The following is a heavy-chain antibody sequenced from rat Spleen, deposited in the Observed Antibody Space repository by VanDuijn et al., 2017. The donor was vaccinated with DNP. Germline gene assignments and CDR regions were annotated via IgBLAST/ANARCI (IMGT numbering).Heavy chain of an antibody. D-gene: IGHD5-1*01. Sequence: EVQLQESGPGLVKPSQSLSLTCSVTGYSITSNHKWSWIRKFPGNELDWMGYINNAGSTNYNPSLKSRSSITRDTSKNQFYLQVNSVRNEDTATYYCAVQLGVFDYWGQGVMVTVSS. CDR2: INNAGST. V-gene: IGHV3-3*01. J-gene: IGHJ2*01. CDR3: AVQLGVFDY. CDR1: GYSITSNHK.